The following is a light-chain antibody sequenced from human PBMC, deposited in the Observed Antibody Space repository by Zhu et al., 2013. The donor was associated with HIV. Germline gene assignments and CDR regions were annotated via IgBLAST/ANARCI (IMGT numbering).Light chain of an antibody. CDR1: SSNIGSNT. CDR2: SNN. V-gene: IGLV1-44*01. CDR3: AAWDASLNAYV. Sequence: QSVLTQPPSASGTPGQRVTISCSGSSSNIGSNTVNWYQQLPGTAPKLLMYSNNKRPSGVPDRFSGSKSGTSASLAISGLQSEDEGDYYCAAWDASLNAYVFGTGTKVTVL. J-gene: IGLJ1*01.